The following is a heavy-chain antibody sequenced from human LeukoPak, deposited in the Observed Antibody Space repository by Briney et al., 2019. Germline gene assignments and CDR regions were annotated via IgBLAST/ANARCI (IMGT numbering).Heavy chain of an antibody. CDR1: RFTFSSFA. V-gene: IGHV3-21*05. D-gene: IGHD4/OR15-4a*01. J-gene: IGHJ4*02. Sequence: GGSLRLSCTASRFTFSSFAMSWARQAPGKGLEWVSYISSSSSDTNYADSVKGRFTISRDNAKNSLYLQMNSLRAEDTAVYYCARVGASGTADYWGQGALVTVSS. CDR3: ARVGASGTADY. CDR2: ISSSSSDT.